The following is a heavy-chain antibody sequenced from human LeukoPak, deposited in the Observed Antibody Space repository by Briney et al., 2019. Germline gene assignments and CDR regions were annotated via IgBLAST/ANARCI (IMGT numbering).Heavy chain of an antibody. Sequence: GSLRLSCAASGFTFSSYAMSWIRQAPGKGLEWVSYISTSGSTIYYADSVKGRFTISRDNAKNSLYLQMNSLRAEDTAVYYCARDRRSTSTSNTNWFDPWGQGTLVTVSS. CDR3: ARDRRSTSTSNTNWFDP. V-gene: IGHV3-48*04. CDR1: GFTFSSYA. CDR2: ISTSGSTI. D-gene: IGHD2-2*01. J-gene: IGHJ5*02.